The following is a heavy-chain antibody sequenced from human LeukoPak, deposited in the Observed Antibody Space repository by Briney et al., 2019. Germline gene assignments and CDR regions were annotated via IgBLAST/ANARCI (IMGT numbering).Heavy chain of an antibody. CDR1: GGSISNYY. D-gene: IGHD4-17*01. J-gene: IGHJ4*02. Sequence: SETLSLTCTVSGGSISNYYWSWIRQPPGKGLEWIGYIYYSGSTNYNPSLKSRVTISIDTSKNQFSPKLSSVTAADTAVYYCARRDYGSKVDYWGQGTLVTVSS. CDR3: ARRDYGSKVDY. V-gene: IGHV4-59*08. CDR2: IYYSGST.